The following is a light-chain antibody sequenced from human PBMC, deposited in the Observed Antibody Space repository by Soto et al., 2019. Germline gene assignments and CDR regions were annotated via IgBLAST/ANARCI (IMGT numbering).Light chain of an antibody. J-gene: IGKJ2*01. V-gene: IGKV3-11*01. CDR3: QQRSTWPSST. CDR1: QSVGSH. CDR2: DTI. Sequence: EIVLTQSPGTVSLSPGERATLSCRASQSVGSHLAWYQQKPGQAPRLLIYDTINRATGIPARFSGSGSGTDFTLTISGLEPEDFAVYYCQQRSTWPSSTFGQGTKLEIK.